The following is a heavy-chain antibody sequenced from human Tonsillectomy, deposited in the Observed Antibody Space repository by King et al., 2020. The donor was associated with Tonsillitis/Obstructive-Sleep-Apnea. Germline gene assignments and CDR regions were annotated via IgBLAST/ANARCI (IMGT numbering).Heavy chain of an antibody. CDR2: INSDGSST. Sequence: VQLVESGGGLVQPGGSLRLSCAASGFTFSSHWIHWVRQVPGKGLVWVSRINSDGSSTTYADSVKGRFTFFRDNAKNTVFLQMNSLRADDTAVYYCARGRRVYGGDSDAFDIWGQGTMVTVSS. CDR1: GFTFSSHW. D-gene: IGHD4-23*01. V-gene: IGHV3-74*01. J-gene: IGHJ3*02. CDR3: ARGRRVYGGDSDAFDI.